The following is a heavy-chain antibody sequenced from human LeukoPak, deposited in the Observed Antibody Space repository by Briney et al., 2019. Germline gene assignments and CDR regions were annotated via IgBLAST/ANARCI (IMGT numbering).Heavy chain of an antibody. CDR3: TRERDLSLYHFKY. J-gene: IGHJ4*02. Sequence: GGSLRLSCAASGFTFDSYGMHWVRQAPGKGLEWVAVISYDGNNKYYANSVKGRFTISRDNSKNTLYLQMNSLRAEDTAMYYCTRERDLSLYHFKYWGQETLVTVSS. V-gene: IGHV3-30*03. CDR1: GFTFDSYG. CDR2: ISYDGNNK.